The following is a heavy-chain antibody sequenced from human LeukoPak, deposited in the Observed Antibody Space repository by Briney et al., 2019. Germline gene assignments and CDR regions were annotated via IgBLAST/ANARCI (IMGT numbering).Heavy chain of an antibody. CDR1: GFTVGDYA. D-gene: IGHD4/OR15-4a*01. CDR2: IKSKPHGGTT. CDR3: IRWGIYGADSGVNAFDV. V-gene: IGHV3-49*04. Sequence: GGSLRLSCRTSGFTVGDYAMNWVRQAPGRGLEWLGFIKSKPHGGTTQYAASVNGRFTISRDDSRNIAYLQMNSLKIEDTAVYYCIRWGIYGADSGVNAFDVWGQGTVVTVSS. J-gene: IGHJ3*01.